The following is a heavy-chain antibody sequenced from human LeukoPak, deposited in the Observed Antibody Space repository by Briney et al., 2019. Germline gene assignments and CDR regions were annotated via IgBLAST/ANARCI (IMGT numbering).Heavy chain of an antibody. CDR3: ARVIVGDIVVVPAAITAGEWFDP. J-gene: IGHJ5*02. V-gene: IGHV4-61*02. CDR2: IYTSGST. D-gene: IGHD2-2*02. Sequence: SETLSLTCTVSGGSISSSSYYWSWIRQPAGKGLEWIGRIYTSGSTNYNPSLKSRVTMSVDTSKNQFSLKLSSVTAADTAVYYCARVIVGDIVVVPAAITAGEWFDPWGQGTLVTVSS. CDR1: GGSISSSSYY.